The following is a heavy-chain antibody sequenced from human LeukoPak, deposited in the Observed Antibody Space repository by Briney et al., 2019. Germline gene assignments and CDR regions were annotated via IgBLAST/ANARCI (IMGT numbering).Heavy chain of an antibody. Sequence: PGGSLRLSCAASGFTFSSCAMHWVRQAPGKGLEWVAVISYDGSNKYYADSVKGRFTISRDNSKNTLYLQMNSLRAEDTAVYYCARGDIRRFDYWGQGTLVTVSS. CDR2: ISYDGSNK. CDR3: ARGDIRRFDY. D-gene: IGHD3-16*01. J-gene: IGHJ4*02. CDR1: GFTFSSCA. V-gene: IGHV3-30*04.